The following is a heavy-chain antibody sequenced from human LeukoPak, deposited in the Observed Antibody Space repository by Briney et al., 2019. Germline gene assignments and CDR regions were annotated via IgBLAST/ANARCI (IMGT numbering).Heavy chain of an antibody. D-gene: IGHD5-12*01. CDR2: INHSGST. CDR1: GGSFSGYY. J-gene: IGHJ4*02. Sequence: SETLSLTCAVYGGSFSGYYWSWIRQPPGKGLEWIGEINHSGSTNYNPSLKSRVTISVDTSKNQFSLKLSSVTAADTAVYYCAGVRYSGYFDYWGQGTLVTVSS. CDR3: AGVRYSGYFDY. V-gene: IGHV4-34*01.